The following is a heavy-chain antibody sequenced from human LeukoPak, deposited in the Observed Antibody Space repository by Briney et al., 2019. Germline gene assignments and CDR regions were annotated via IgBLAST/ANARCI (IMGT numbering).Heavy chain of an antibody. Sequence: MTSGTLSLTCAVSGGSISSNNWWSWVRQPPGKGLEWIGEISHSGSTNYNPSLESRVTISVDKSKNQFSLKLSSVTAADTAVYYCARAKSRRRERGGGYENWFDPWGQGTLVTVSS. CDR1: GGSISSNNW. J-gene: IGHJ5*02. CDR2: ISHSGST. D-gene: IGHD5-12*01. CDR3: ARAKSRRRERGGGYENWFDP. V-gene: IGHV4-4*02.